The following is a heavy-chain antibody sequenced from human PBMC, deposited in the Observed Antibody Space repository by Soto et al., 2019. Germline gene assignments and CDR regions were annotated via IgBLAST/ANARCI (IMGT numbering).Heavy chain of an antibody. J-gene: IGHJ5*02. CDR2: MNPNSGHT. D-gene: IGHD2-2*01. CDR1: GYTFTSHD. CDR3: ASDMSTT. V-gene: IGHV1-8*01. Sequence: QVQLVQSGAEVKKPGASVKVSCKASGYTFTSHDINWMRQTTGQGLEWMGWMNPNSGHTNSAQKFQGIVTMTRDTSINTAYMELTNLRSEDKAIYYCASDMSTTWGQGTLVTVSS.